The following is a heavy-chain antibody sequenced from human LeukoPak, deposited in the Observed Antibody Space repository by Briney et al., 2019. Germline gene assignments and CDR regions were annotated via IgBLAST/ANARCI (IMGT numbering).Heavy chain of an antibody. CDR2: IYTSGST. J-gene: IGHJ3*02. CDR1: GGSISSYY. V-gene: IGHV4-4*07. D-gene: IGHD3-16*02. CDR3: ARAPYYDYVWGSYRFDAFDI. Sequence: SETLSLTCTVSGGSISSYYWSWIRQPPGKGLEWIGRIYTSGSTNYNPSLKSRVTMSVDTSKNQCSLKLSSVTAADTAVYYCARAPYYDYVWGSYRFDAFDIWGQGTMVTVSS.